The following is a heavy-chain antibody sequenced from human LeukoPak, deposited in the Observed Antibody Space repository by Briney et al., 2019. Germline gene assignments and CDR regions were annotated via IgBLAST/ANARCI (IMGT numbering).Heavy chain of an antibody. V-gene: IGHV4-34*01. J-gene: IGHJ6*03. Sequence: KSSETLSLTCAVYGGSFSGYYWSWIRQPPGKGLEWIGEINHSGSTNYNPSLKSRVTISVDTSKNQFSLKLSSVTAADTAVYYCARVLVVVAIPYYYYMDVWGKGTTVTISS. CDR3: ARVLVVVAIPYYYYMDV. CDR1: GGSFSGYY. D-gene: IGHD2-15*01. CDR2: INHSGST.